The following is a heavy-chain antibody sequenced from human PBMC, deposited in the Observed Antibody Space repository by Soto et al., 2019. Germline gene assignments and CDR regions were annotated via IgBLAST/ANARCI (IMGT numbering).Heavy chain of an antibody. CDR3: TRVPNPPGYYGSGSYHY. CDR2: IRSKANSYAT. CDR1: GFTFSGSA. V-gene: IGHV3-73*01. J-gene: IGHJ4*02. Sequence: PGGSLRLSCAASGFTFSGSAMHWVRQASGKGLEWVGRIRSKANSYATAYAASVKGRFTISRDDSKNTAYLQMNSLKTEDTAVYYCTRVPNPPGYYGSGSYHYWGQGTLVTVSS. D-gene: IGHD3-10*01.